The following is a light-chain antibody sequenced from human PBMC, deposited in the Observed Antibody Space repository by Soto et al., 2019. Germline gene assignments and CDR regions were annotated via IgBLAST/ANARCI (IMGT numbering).Light chain of an antibody. CDR2: EVS. CDR1: SSDVGGYNY. CDR3: CSYAGSNNFDV. V-gene: IGLV2-8*01. Sequence: QSVLTQPPSASGSPGQSVTISCTGTSSDVGGYNYVSWYQQHPGKAPKLMIYEVSKRPSGVPDRFSGSKSGNTASLTVSGLQAEDEADSCCSYAGSNNFDVFGTGTKVTVL. J-gene: IGLJ1*01.